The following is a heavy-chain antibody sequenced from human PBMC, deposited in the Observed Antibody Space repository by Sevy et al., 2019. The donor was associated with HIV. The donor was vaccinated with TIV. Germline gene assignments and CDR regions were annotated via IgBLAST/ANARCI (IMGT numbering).Heavy chain of an antibody. CDR2: IHHDGSNE. V-gene: IGHV3-30*02. D-gene: IGHD2-8*02. CDR3: AKDRKVLLVVYAIPFDVFDI. Sequence: GGSLRLSCAASGFTFSYHGMHWVRQAPGKGLEWVAFIHHDGSNEFYADSVKGRFTISRDNSKNTLSLQMNSLRPEDTAVYYCAKDRKVLLVVYAIPFDVFDIWAQGTMVTVSS. J-gene: IGHJ3*02. CDR1: GFTFSYHG.